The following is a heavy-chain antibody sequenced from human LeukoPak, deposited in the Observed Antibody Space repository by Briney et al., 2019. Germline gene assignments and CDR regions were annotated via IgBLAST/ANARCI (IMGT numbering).Heavy chain of an antibody. CDR3: ARGVDTAMVIDY. Sequence: GGSLRLSCAASGFTVSSNYMSWVRQAPGEGLEWVSVIYSGGSTYYADSVKGRFTISRDNSKNTLYLQMNSLRAEDTAVYYCARGVDTAMVIDYWGQGTLVTVSS. CDR2: IYSGGST. CDR1: GFTVSSNY. D-gene: IGHD5-18*01. V-gene: IGHV3-66*01. J-gene: IGHJ4*02.